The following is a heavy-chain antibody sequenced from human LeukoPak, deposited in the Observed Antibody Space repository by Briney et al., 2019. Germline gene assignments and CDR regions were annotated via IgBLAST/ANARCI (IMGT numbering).Heavy chain of an antibody. D-gene: IGHD3-10*01. J-gene: IGHJ5*02. CDR2: ISSSSSYI. V-gene: IGHV3-21*01. Sequence: GGSLRLSCAASGFTFSSYSMNWVRQAPGKGLEWVSSISSSSSYIYYADSVKGRFTISRDNAKNSLYLQMNSLRAEDTAAYYCAREAVGYYYGSWGQGTLVTVSS. CDR3: AREAVGYYYGS. CDR1: GFTFSSYS.